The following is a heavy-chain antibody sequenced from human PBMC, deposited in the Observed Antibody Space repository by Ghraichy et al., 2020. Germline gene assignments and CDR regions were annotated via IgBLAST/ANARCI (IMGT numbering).Heavy chain of an antibody. CDR3: AKVPTLYCSGGSCYLDY. Sequence: GESLNISCAASGFTFSSYAMSWVRQAPGKGLEWVSAISGSGGSTYYADSVKGRFTISRDNSKNTLYLQMNSLRAEDTAVYYCAKVPTLYCSGGSCYLDYWGQGTLVTVSS. V-gene: IGHV3-23*01. D-gene: IGHD2-15*01. CDR2: ISGSGGST. J-gene: IGHJ4*02. CDR1: GFTFSSYA.